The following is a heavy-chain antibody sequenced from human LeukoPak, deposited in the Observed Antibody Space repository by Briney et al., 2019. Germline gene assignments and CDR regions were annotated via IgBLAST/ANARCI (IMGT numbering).Heavy chain of an antibody. CDR2: IPYDGSNK. J-gene: IGHJ3*02. D-gene: IGHD6-13*01. CDR3: AKAAARTAATDPKGALDI. V-gene: IGHV3-30*02. CDR1: GFTFSSYG. Sequence: GGSLRLSCAASGFTFSSYGMHWVRQAPGKGLEWVAFIPYDGSNKYYTDFVKGRFTISRDSSKNTLYLQMNSLRGDDTAVYYCAKAAARTAATDPKGALDIWGQGTMVTVSS.